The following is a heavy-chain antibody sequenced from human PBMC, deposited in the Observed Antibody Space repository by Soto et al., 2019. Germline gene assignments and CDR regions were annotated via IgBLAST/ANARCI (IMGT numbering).Heavy chain of an antibody. CDR1: GYILTELS. J-gene: IGHJ6*02. V-gene: IGHV1-24*01. D-gene: IGHD3-16*01. CDR2: FDPEDGET. CDR3: ATPLGGYESDVGYYGMDV. Sequence: ASVKVSCKVSGYILTELSMHWVRQAPGKGLEWMGSFDPEDGETIYAQKFQGRVTMTEDTSTDTAYMELSSLRSEDTAVYYCATPLGGYESDVGYYGMDVWGQGTTVTVSS.